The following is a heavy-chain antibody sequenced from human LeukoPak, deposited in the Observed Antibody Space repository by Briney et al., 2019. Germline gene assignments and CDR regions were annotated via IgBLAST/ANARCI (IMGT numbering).Heavy chain of an antibody. J-gene: IGHJ3*02. CDR1: GFTFSSYS. Sequence: PGGSLRLSCAASGFTFSSYSMNWVRQAPGKGLEWVSAISGSGGSTAYTDSVKGRFTISRDNSKNTLYLQMNSLRVEDTAVYYCAKGSIVRSTGLVQAFDIWGQGTMVTVSS. CDR3: AKGSIVRSTGLVQAFDI. D-gene: IGHD1-26*01. CDR2: ISGSGGST. V-gene: IGHV3-23*01.